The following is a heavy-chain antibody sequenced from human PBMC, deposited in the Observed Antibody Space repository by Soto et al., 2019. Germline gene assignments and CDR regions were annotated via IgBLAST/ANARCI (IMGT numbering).Heavy chain of an antibody. V-gene: IGHV1-69*02. D-gene: IGHD3-10*01. Sequence: ASVKVSCKASGGTFSTYTITWVRQAPGQGLEWMGRIIPIIGIINYAQKFQGRVTITADKFTGTAYMELTRLRSDDTAVYYCARADYYYLDYWGQGTLVTVSS. CDR1: GGTFSTYT. CDR3: ARADYYYLDY. CDR2: IIPIIGII. J-gene: IGHJ4*02.